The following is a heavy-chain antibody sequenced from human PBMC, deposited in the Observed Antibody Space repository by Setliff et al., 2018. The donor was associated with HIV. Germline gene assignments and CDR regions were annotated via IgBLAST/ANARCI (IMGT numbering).Heavy chain of an antibody. CDR2: IYYSGTAFFSGTAFYSPSA. Sequence: SETLSLTCTVSNDSITSGDYYWSWIRQHPGEGLEWTGSIYYSGTAFFSGTAFYSPSAYSNPSLRSRLTLSIDTSQNHFSLRLTSVTAADTAVYYCARHVSGSYHSPFQHWGQGALVTVSS. J-gene: IGHJ1*01. CDR1: NDSITSGDYY. D-gene: IGHD1-26*01. CDR3: ARHVSGSYHSPFQH. V-gene: IGHV4-31*03.